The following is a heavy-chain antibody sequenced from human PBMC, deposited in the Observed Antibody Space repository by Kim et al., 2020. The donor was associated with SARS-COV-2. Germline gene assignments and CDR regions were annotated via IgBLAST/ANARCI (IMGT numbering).Heavy chain of an antibody. Sequence: SETLSLTCTVSSGSINTYYWSWIRQPAGKGLEWIGRIYTSGNTNYNPSLKSRVAFSLDTSKNRFSLRLSSVTAADTAVYYCAGRMSRFLEYWGQGTLVTV. V-gene: IGHV4-4*07. CDR3: AGRMSRFLEY. CDR2: IYTSGNT. J-gene: IGHJ4*02. CDR1: SGSINTYY. D-gene: IGHD3-3*01.